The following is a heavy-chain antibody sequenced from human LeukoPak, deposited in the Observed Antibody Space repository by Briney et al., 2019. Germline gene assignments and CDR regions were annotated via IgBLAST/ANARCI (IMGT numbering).Heavy chain of an antibody. V-gene: IGHV3-21*01. CDR1: RLIFSSYS. J-gene: IGHJ6*02. CDR2: ISGTGSYT. D-gene: IGHD3-22*01. Sequence: GGSLRLSCAASRLIFSSYSMTWVRQAPGKGLEWVSSISGTGSYTDYADSVKGRFTISRDNAKNSLYLQMNSLRAEDTAVYYCARVGHYYESSGYYHYYGMDVWGQGTTVTVSS. CDR3: ARVGHYYESSGYYHYYGMDV.